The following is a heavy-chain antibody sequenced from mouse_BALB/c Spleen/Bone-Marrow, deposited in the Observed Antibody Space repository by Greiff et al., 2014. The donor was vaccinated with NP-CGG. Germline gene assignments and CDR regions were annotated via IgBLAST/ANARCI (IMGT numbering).Heavy chain of an antibody. D-gene: IGHD1-2*01. Sequence: VQLQEPGAELVKPGASVKLSCEASGYTFTSYWMHWVKQRPGQGLEWIGEINPSNGRTNYNEKFKSKATLTVDKSSSTAYMQLSSLTSEDSAVYYCARYATATYWFAYWGQGTLVTVSA. CDR3: ARYATATYWFAY. V-gene: IGHV1S81*02. CDR1: GYTFTSYW. CDR2: INPSNGRT. J-gene: IGHJ3*01.